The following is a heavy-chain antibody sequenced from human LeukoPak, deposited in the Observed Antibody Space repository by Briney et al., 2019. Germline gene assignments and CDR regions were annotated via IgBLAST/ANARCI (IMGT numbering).Heavy chain of an antibody. Sequence: GGSLRLSCAASGFTFSSYAMSWVRQAPGKGLEYVSAISSNGGSTYYANSVKGRFTISRDNSKNTLYLQMGSLRAEDMAVYYCARIRRDPGYCSGGSCYPSYWYFDLWGRGTLVTVSS. CDR2: ISSNGGST. CDR1: GFTFSSYA. J-gene: IGHJ2*01. D-gene: IGHD2-15*01. CDR3: ARIRRDPGYCSGGSCYPSYWYFDL. V-gene: IGHV3-64*01.